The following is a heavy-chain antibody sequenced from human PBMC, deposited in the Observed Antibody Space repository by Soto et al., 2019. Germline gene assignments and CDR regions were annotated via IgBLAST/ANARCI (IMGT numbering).Heavy chain of an antibody. CDR2: INHSGST. V-gene: IGHV4-34*01. J-gene: IGHJ6*02. CDR1: GGSFSGYY. CDR3: ARDLRITMVRGVVYYYYGMEV. D-gene: IGHD3-10*01. Sequence: ETLSLTSAVYGGSFSGYYWSWIRQPPGKGLEWIGEINHSGSTNYNPPLKSRVTISVDTSKNQFSLTLSSVTAADTAVYYCARDLRITMVRGVVYYYYGMEVWGQGTTVTVSS.